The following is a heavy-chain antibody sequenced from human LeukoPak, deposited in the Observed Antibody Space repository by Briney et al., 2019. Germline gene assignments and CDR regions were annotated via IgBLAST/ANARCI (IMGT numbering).Heavy chain of an antibody. CDR2: IYSGGST. J-gene: IGHJ4*02. D-gene: IGHD4-17*01. CDR3: ARLGTTVTHFDY. CDR1: GFTVSSNY. V-gene: IGHV3-66*01. Sequence: GGSLRLSCAASGFTVSSNYMGWVRQAPGKGLEWVSVIYSGGSTYYADSVKGRFTISRDNSKSTLYLQMNSLRAEDTAVYFCARLGTTVTHFDYWGQGTLVTVSS.